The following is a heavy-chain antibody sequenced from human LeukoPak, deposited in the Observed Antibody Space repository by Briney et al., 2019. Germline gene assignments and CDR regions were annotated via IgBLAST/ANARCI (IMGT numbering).Heavy chain of an antibody. V-gene: IGHV1-8*01. CDR2: MNPNSCNT. J-gene: IGHJ4*02. D-gene: IGHD2-2*01. CDR1: GYTFTSFD. CDR3: ARLWCSSNSCYFLDY. Sequence: ASVKVSCKASGYTFTSFDINWVRQATGQGLEWMGWMNPNSCNTDYAQGFHGRVTMTRDTSINTAYMELSNLRSDDTAVYYCARLWCSSNSCYFLDYWGQGTLVTVSS.